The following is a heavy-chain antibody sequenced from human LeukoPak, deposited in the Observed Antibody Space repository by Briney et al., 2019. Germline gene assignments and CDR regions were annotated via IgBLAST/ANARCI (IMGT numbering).Heavy chain of an antibody. CDR3: VRIAAAGTSYNWFDC. J-gene: IGHJ5*01. CDR2: ISSSSSYI. CDR1: GFTFSSYS. V-gene: IGHV3-21*01. D-gene: IGHD6-13*01. Sequence: GGSLRLSCAASGFTFSSYSMNWVRQAPGKGLEWVSSISSSSSYIYYADSVKGRFTISRDNAKNSLYLQMNSLRAEDTAVYYCVRIAAAGTSYNWFDCWGQGTLITVSS.